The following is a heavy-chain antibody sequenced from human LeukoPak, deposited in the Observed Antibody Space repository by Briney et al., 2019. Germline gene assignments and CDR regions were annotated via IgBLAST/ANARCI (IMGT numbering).Heavy chain of an antibody. V-gene: IGHV3-23*01. CDR2: ISGSGGST. CDR3: AKDPYYYDSSGYWDAFDI. CDR1: GFTLSSYA. D-gene: IGHD3-22*01. J-gene: IGHJ3*02. Sequence: PGGSLRLSCAASGFTLSSYAMSWVRQAPGKGLEWVSAISGSGGSTYYADSVKGRFTISRDNSKNTLYLQMNSLRAEDTAVYYCAKDPYYYDSSGYWDAFDIWGQGTMVTVSS.